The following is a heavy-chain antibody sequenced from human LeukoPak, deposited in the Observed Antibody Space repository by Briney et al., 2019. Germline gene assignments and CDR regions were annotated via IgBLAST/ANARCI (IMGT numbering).Heavy chain of an antibody. Sequence: GGSLRLSCAASGFTFSSYSMNWVRQAPGKGLEWVSSISSSSSYIYYADSVKGRFTISRDNAKNSLYLQMNSLRAEDTAVYYCARGRGYSYGYSGYFDLWGRGTLVTVSS. CDR2: ISSSSSYI. CDR3: ARGRGYSYGYSGYFDL. CDR1: GFTFSSYS. J-gene: IGHJ2*01. V-gene: IGHV3-21*01. D-gene: IGHD5-18*01.